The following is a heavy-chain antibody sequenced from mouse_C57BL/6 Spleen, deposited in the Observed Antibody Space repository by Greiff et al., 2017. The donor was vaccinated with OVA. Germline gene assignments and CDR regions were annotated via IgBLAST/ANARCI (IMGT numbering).Heavy chain of an antibody. J-gene: IGHJ1*03. CDR2: IYPGDGDT. CDR1: GYAFSSSW. Sequence: QVTLKESGPELVKPGASVKISCKASGYAFSSSWMNWVKQRPGKGLEWIGRIYPGDGDTNYNGKFKGKATLTADKSSSTAYMQLSSLTSEDSAVYFCARHYGSSPLRYFDVWGTGTTVTVSS. CDR3: ARHYGSSPLRYFDV. V-gene: IGHV1-82*01. D-gene: IGHD1-1*01.